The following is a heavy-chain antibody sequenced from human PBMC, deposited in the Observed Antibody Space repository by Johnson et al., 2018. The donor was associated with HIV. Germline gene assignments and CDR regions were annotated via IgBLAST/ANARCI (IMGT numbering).Heavy chain of an antibody. V-gene: IGHV3-7*05. CDR1: GFTFTNYW. CDR3: SRHSPRGYIGYDAFDI. CDR2: IKQDGSEK. Sequence: EVLLLESGGGLVQPGGSLRVSCVTSGFTFTNYWMSWVRHAPGKGLEWVANIKQDGSEKHYMDSVKGRFTVSRDNAKNSLDLQMSSLGPEDTAGYYCSRHSPRGYIGYDAFDIWGQGTVVTVSS. J-gene: IGHJ3*02. D-gene: IGHD5-12*01.